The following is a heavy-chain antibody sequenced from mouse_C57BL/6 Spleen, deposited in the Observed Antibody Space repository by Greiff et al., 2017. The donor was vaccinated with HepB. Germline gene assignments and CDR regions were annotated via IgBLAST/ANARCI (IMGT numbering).Heavy chain of an antibody. CDR1: GYTFTSYW. D-gene: IGHD1-1*01. CDR2: IDPSDSYT. Sequence: QVQLQQPGAELVMPGASVKLSCKASGYTFTSYWMHWVKQRPGQGLEWIGEIDPSDSYTNYNQKFKGKSTLTVDKSSSTAYMQLSSLTSEDSAVLYGARRCYGSSDDYWGQGTTLTVAS. CDR3: ARRCYGSSDDY. V-gene: IGHV1-69*01. J-gene: IGHJ2*01.